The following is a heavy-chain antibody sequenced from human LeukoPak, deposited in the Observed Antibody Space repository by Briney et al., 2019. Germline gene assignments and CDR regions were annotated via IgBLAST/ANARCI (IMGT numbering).Heavy chain of an antibody. V-gene: IGHV3-30*18. CDR1: GFTFSSYG. D-gene: IGHD2-15*01. Sequence: GGSLRLSCAASGFTFSSYGMHWVRQAPGKGLEWVAVISYDGSNKYYADSVKGRFTISRDNSKNTLYPQMNSLRAEDTAVYYCAKAVGYCSSGSCPWYYWGQGTLVTVSS. CDR3: AKAVGYCSSGSCPWYY. CDR2: ISYDGSNK. J-gene: IGHJ4*02.